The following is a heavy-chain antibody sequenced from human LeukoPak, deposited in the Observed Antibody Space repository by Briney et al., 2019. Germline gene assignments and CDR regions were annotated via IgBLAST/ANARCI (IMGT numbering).Heavy chain of an antibody. CDR1: GFTFSSYT. J-gene: IGHJ4*02. Sequence: PGGSLRLSCAASGFTFSSYTMNWVRQAPGKGLEWVSIISSGSSYIHYADSVKGRFTISRDNAKNSLYLQMNSLRAEDTAVYYCARDDSSRPLDYWGQGTLVTVSS. V-gene: IGHV3-21*01. CDR3: ARDDSSRPLDY. CDR2: ISSGSSYI. D-gene: IGHD6-13*01.